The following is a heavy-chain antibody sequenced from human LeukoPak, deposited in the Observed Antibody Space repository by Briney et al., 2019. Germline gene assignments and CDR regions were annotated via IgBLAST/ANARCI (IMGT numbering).Heavy chain of an antibody. V-gene: IGHV1-18*01. J-gene: IGHJ4*02. CDR2: ISAYNGNT. CDR1: GGTFSSYA. Sequence: ASVKVSCKASGGTFSSYAISWGRQAPGQGLEGMGWISAYNGNTNYAQKLQGRGTITTDTSTSTAYMELRSLRSDDTAVYYCARSIAAAGYVDYWGQGTLVTVSS. CDR3: ARSIAAAGYVDY. D-gene: IGHD6-13*01.